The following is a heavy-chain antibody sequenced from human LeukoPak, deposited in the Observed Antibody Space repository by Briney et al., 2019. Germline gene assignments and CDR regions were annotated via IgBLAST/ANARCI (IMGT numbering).Heavy chain of an antibody. Sequence: SVKVSCKASGYTFTSYGISWVRQAPGQGLEWMGGIIPIFGTANYAQKFQGRVTITADESTSTAYMELSSLRSEDTAVYYCARGAVTTTYYFDYWGQGTLVTVSS. CDR1: GYTFTSYG. D-gene: IGHD4-17*01. CDR2: IIPIFGTA. CDR3: ARGAVTTTYYFDY. J-gene: IGHJ4*02. V-gene: IGHV1-69*13.